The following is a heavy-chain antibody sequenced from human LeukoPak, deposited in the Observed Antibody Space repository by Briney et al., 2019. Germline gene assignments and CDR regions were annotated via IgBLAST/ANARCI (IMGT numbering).Heavy chain of an antibody. V-gene: IGHV4-34*01. CDR3: AIRGRITMVRGVQPPFNY. CDR1: GGSFSGYY. J-gene: IGHJ4*02. Sequence: SETLSLTCAVYGGSFSGYYWSWIRQPPGKGLEWIGEINHSGSTNYNPSLKSRVTISVDTSKNQFSLKLSSVTAADTAVYYCAIRGRITMVRGVQPPFNYWGQGTLVTVSS. D-gene: IGHD3-10*01. CDR2: INHSGST.